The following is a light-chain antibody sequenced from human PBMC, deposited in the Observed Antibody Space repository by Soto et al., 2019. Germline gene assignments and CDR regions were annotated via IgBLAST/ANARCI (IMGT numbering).Light chain of an antibody. CDR3: TSYTRSTTPYI. CDR1: SGDVGGYNY. Sequence: QSVLTQPASVSGSPGQSISISCIGTSGDVGGYNYVSWYQQHPGKAPKLMIYEVSNRPSGVSNRFSGSKSGNTASLTISGLQAEDEADYYCTSYTRSTTPYIYGTGPKLTVL. V-gene: IGLV2-14*01. J-gene: IGLJ1*01. CDR2: EVS.